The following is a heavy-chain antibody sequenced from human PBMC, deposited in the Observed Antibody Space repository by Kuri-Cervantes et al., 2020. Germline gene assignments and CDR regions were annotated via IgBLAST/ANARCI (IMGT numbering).Heavy chain of an antibody. Sequence: GSLRLSCAVSGYSISSGYYWGWIRQPPGKGLEWIGSIYHSGSTYYNPSLKSRVTISVDTSKNQFSLKLSSVTAADTAVYYCARKGNYGDYFYAFDIWGQGTMVTASS. CDR2: IYHSGST. CDR1: GYSISSGYY. J-gene: IGHJ3*02. CDR3: ARKGNYGDYFYAFDI. V-gene: IGHV4-38-2*01. D-gene: IGHD4-17*01.